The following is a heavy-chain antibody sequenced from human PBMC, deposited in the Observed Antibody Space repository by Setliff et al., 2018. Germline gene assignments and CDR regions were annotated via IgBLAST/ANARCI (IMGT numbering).Heavy chain of an antibody. D-gene: IGHD3-22*01. J-gene: IGHJ4*02. CDR3: ATGKYYYDSSGKGETDEFDY. CDR1: GFTFSSYA. V-gene: IGHV3-30*04. Sequence: GGSLRLSCAASGFTFSSYAMHWVRQAPGKGLEWVAVISYDGSNKYYADSVKGRFTISRDNSKNTLYLQMDSLRAEDTAVYYCATGKYYYDSSGKGETDEFDYWGQGTLVTVSS. CDR2: ISYDGSNK.